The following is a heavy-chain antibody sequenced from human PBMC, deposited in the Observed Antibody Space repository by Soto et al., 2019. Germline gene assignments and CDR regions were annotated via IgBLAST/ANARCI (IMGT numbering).Heavy chain of an antibody. D-gene: IGHD6-19*01. Sequence: GGSLRLSCAASGFTFSSYAMSWVRQAPGKGLEWVSTTSGGGHRTYYADSVNGRFTVSRDNSKNTLYLQMDSLRAEDTAVYYSAKDLGGSVWYYFPHWGQGTLVTVSS. CDR2: TSGGGHRT. CDR3: AKDLGGSVWYYFPH. CDR1: GFTFSSYA. J-gene: IGHJ1*01. V-gene: IGHV3-23*01.